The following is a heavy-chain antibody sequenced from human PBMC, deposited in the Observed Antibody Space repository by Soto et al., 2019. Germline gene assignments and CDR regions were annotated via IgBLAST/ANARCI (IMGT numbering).Heavy chain of an antibody. V-gene: IGHV4-59*01. Sequence: SETLSLTCTVSGGSISSYYWSWIRQPPGKALEWIGYIYYSGSTNYNPSLKSRVTISVDTSKNQFSLKLSSVTAADTAVYYCARVGGYCSGGSCYFNGAFHIWGQGTMVTVSS. J-gene: IGHJ3*02. CDR3: ARVGGYCSGGSCYFNGAFHI. CDR2: IYYSGST. D-gene: IGHD2-15*01. CDR1: GGSISSYY.